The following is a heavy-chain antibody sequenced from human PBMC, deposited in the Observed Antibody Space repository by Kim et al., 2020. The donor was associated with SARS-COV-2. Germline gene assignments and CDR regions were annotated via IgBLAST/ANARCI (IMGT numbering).Heavy chain of an antibody. J-gene: IGHJ4*02. CDR3: ARVSLRSSSWYYFDY. V-gene: IGHV3-11*05. Sequence: DSLSGRFTISRDNAKNSLYLQMNSLIADDPAVYYCARVSLRSSSWYYFDYWGQGTLVTVSS. D-gene: IGHD6-13*01.